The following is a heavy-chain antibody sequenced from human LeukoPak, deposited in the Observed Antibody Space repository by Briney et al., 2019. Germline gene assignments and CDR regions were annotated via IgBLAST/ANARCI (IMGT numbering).Heavy chain of an antibody. J-gene: IGHJ3*02. CDR1: GSTLSSHN. V-gene: IGHV3-48*01. CDR3: ARPGITAFDI. Sequence: GSLRLSCVASGSTLSSHNINWVRQAPGKGLEWVSHISSSGSITYYGDSVKGRITISRDNAKNSVSLYMNSLRAEDSAVYYCARPGITAFDIWGQGTMVTVSS. CDR2: ISSSGSIT. D-gene: IGHD3-10*01.